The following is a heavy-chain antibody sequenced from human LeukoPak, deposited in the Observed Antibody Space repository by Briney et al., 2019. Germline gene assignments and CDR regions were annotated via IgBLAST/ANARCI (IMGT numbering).Heavy chain of an antibody. Sequence: ASVKVSCKASGYTFTGYYMHWVRQAPGQGLEWMGWINPNSGGTYYAQKFQGRVTMTSDTSISPAYMELSRLRSDDRAVYYCARDLYGGTSATFDYWGQGTLVTVSS. CDR3: ARDLYGGTSATFDY. J-gene: IGHJ4*02. D-gene: IGHD4-23*01. V-gene: IGHV1-2*02. CDR2: INPNSGGT. CDR1: GYTFTGYY.